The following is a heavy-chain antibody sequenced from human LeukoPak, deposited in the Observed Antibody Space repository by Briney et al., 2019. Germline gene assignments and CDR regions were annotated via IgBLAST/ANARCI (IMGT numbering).Heavy chain of an antibody. CDR2: TYYRSKGYN. CDR3: ARDGAMYNWNAAHAFDT. V-gene: IGHV6-1*01. J-gene: IGHJ3*02. CDR1: WDSVSSNSAA. Sequence: SQTLSLTCAISWDSVSSNSAAWNWITQSPARGLEGLGRTYYRSKGYNDYAVSVKSRITMNPDTSKNQFSLQLNSVTPEDTAVYYCARDGAMYNWNAAHAFDTWGQGTLVTVSS. D-gene: IGHD1-1*01.